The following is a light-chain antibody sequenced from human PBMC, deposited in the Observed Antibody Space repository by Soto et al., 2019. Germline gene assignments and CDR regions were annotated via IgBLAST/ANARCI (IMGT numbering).Light chain of an antibody. CDR1: SSDVGSYNR. Sequence: QSALTQPPSVSGSPGQSVTISCTGTSSDVGSYNRVSWYPQPPGTAPKLIIYEVRNRPSGVPDRFSGAKSGNTASLTISGLQAEDEADYYCSSYTSSTVVFGGGTKVTVL. CDR2: EVR. J-gene: IGLJ2*01. CDR3: SSYTSSTVV. V-gene: IGLV2-18*02.